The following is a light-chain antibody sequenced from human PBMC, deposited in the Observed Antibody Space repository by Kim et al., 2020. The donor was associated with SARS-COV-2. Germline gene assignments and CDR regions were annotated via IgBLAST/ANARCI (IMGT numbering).Light chain of an antibody. CDR3: QQCHTVPIT. Sequence: DIQMTQSPSSLSASVGDRVTITCQASQDIRNYLNWYQHKPGKAPKLLLYGASNLETGVPSRFSGSGSGKHFTFPISSLQPEDIATYYCQQCHTVPITFGPGTKVDIK. J-gene: IGKJ3*01. CDR2: GAS. V-gene: IGKV1-33*01. CDR1: QDIRNY.